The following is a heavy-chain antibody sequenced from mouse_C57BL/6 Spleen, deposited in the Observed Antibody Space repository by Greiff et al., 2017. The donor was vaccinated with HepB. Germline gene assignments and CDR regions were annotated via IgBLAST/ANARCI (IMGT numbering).Heavy chain of an antibody. V-gene: IGHV1-72*01. CDR3: ARTGAIFITTLDY. CDR2: IDPNSGGT. Sequence: QQSCKASGYTFTSYWMHWVKQRPGRGLEWIGRIDPNSGGTKYNEKFKSKATLTVDKPSSTAYMQLSSLTSEDSAVYYCARTGAIFITTLDYWGQGTTLTVSS. D-gene: IGHD1-1*01. J-gene: IGHJ2*01. CDR1: GYTFTSYW.